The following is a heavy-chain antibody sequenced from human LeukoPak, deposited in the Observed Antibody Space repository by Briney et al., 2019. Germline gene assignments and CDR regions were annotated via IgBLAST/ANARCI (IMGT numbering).Heavy chain of an antibody. CDR2: IYYSGST. Sequence: SETLSLTCTVSGGSISRSSYYWGWIRQPPGKGLEWIGSIYYSGSTYYNPSLKSRVTISVDTSKNQFSLKLSSVTAADTAVYYCSGDRYSYGYDYWGQGTLVTVSS. CDR3: SGDRYSYGYDY. J-gene: IGHJ4*02. CDR1: GGSISRSSYY. D-gene: IGHD5-18*01. V-gene: IGHV4-39*07.